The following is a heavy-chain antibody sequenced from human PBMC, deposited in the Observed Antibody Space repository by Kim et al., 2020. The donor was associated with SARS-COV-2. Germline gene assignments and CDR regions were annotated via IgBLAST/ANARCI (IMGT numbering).Heavy chain of an antibody. V-gene: IGHV3-11*04. D-gene: IGHD5-12*01. Sequence: YTDAAKGRFTISRDNAKSSLYLQMNSLRAEDTAVYYCARGWIVAARGMDVWGQGTTVTVSS. CDR3: ARGWIVAARGMDV. J-gene: IGHJ6*02.